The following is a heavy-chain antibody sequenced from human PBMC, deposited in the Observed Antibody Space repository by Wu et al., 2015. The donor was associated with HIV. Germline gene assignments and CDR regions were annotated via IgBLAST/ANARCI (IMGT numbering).Heavy chain of an antibody. CDR2: MNPDRGNT. V-gene: IGHV1-8*01. CDR1: GYTFTSYD. D-gene: IGHD3-16*01. Sequence: QVHLVQSGTEVKKPGSSVRVSCKASGYTFTSYDINWVRQATGQGLEWMGWMNPDRGNTGYAQKFQGRVTMTTDTSTSTAYMELRSLRSDDTAVYYCARASRGGQRYNWFDPWGQGTLVTVSS. J-gene: IGHJ5*02. CDR3: ARASRGGQRYNWFDP.